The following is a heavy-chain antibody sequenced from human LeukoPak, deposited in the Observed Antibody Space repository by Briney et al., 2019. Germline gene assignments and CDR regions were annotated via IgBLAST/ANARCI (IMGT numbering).Heavy chain of an antibody. D-gene: IGHD3-3*01. V-gene: IGHV4-59*01. Sequence: SETLSLTCTVSGGSISSYYWSWIRQPPGKRLEWIGYVYYSGIAKYNPSLKSRVTISVDTSKNQFSLQLTSVTAADTAVYYCARSTYFDFWSGFDNWGQGTLVTVSS. CDR1: GGSISSYY. CDR3: ARSTYFDFWSGFDN. CDR2: VYYSGIA. J-gene: IGHJ4*02.